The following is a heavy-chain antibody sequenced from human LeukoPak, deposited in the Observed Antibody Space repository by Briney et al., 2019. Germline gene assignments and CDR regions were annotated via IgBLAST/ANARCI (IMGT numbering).Heavy chain of an antibody. CDR2: ISGSGGST. D-gene: IGHD5-12*01. Sequence: GGSLRLSCAASGFTFSSYAVSWVRQAPGKGLEWVSAISGSGGSTYYADSVKGRFTISRDNSKNTLYLQMNSLRAEDTAVYYCAKGRLALDAFDIWGQGTMVTVSS. J-gene: IGHJ3*02. V-gene: IGHV3-23*01. CDR1: GFTFSSYA. CDR3: AKGRLALDAFDI.